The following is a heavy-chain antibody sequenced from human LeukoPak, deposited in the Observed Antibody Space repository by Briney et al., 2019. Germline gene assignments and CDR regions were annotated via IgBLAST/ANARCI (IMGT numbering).Heavy chain of an antibody. J-gene: IGHJ4*02. V-gene: IGHV3-30*02. CDR1: GFTFSSYG. CDR2: IRYDGSNK. Sequence: GGSLRLSCAASGFTFSSYGMHWGRQAPGKGLERVAFIRYDGSNKYYADSVKGRFTISRDNSKNTLYLQMNSLRAEDTAVYYCAKDRDTMVRGVIITLNYYFDYWGQGTLVTVSS. D-gene: IGHD3-10*01. CDR3: AKDRDTMVRGVIITLNYYFDY.